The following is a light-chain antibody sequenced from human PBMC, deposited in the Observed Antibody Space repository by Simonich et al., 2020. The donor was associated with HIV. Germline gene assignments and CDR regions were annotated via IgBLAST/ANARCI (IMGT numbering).Light chain of an antibody. CDR1: SSNIGNNY. CDR3: GTWDSSLSAWV. V-gene: IGLV1-51*01. CDR2: DNN. J-gene: IGLJ3*02. Sequence: QSVLTQPPSVSAAPGQKVTISCSGSSSNIGNNYVSWYQQLPGTAPKLLIYDNNKRPSGIPDRCSASKSGTSATLGITGLQTGDEADYYCGTWDSSLSAWVFGGGTKLTVL.